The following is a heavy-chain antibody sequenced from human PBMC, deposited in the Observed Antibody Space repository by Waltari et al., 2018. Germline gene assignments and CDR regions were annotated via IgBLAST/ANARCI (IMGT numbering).Heavy chain of an antibody. Sequence: EVQLLESGGDLVQPGGSLRLSCEASGFIFNTYAMDWVRQAPGKGLEWLAAISFSGTTTFYADSVKGRVTISRDNSKNTLYLQMNSLRPEDTAIYYCAKDHGPDHGGDTGFDPWGQGTLVTVSS. D-gene: IGHD2-21*02. V-gene: IGHV3-23*01. CDR2: ISFSGTTT. CDR1: GFIFNTYA. CDR3: AKDHGPDHGGDTGFDP. J-gene: IGHJ5*02.